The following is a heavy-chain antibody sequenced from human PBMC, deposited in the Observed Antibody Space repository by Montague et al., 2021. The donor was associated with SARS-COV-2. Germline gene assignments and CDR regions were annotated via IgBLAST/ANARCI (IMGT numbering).Heavy chain of an antibody. D-gene: IGHD3-16*02. V-gene: IGHV4-39*01. CDR2: FCIKNN. Sequence: FCIKNNNYNPSLKSRVTMPVDTSKNQFSLELRSVTAADTAVYYCARLGFVELWLNLGWFYPWGQGTPVTVSS. CDR3: ARLGFVELWLNLGWFYP. J-gene: IGHJ5*02.